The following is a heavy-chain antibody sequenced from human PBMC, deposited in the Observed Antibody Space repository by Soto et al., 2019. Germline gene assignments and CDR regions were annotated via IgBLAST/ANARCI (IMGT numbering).Heavy chain of an antibody. CDR1: GFTFSSYA. CDR3: AKDLGSDILTGVDGLDY. CDR2: ISGSGGST. D-gene: IGHD3-9*01. J-gene: IGHJ4*02. Sequence: EVQLLESGGGLVQPGGSLRLSCAASGFTFSSYAMSWVRQAPGKGLEWVSAISGSGGSTYYADSVKGRFTISRDNSKNKLYLQRNSLRAEDTAVYYCAKDLGSDILTGVDGLDYWGQGTLVTVSS. V-gene: IGHV3-23*01.